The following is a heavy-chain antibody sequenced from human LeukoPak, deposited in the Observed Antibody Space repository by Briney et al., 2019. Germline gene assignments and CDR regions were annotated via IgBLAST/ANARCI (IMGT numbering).Heavy chain of an antibody. CDR3: ARDLLLTGYLGVAMDV. Sequence: ASVTVSCRASGYTFTSYYLHWVRQAPGQGLEWMGIIIPTGGSTSYAQKFQGRVTMTRDTSTSTVHLELSSLRSEDTAVYYCARDLLLTGYLGVAMDVWGQGTTVTVSS. CDR2: IIPTGGST. J-gene: IGHJ6*02. V-gene: IGHV1-46*01. D-gene: IGHD3-9*01. CDR1: GYTFTSYY.